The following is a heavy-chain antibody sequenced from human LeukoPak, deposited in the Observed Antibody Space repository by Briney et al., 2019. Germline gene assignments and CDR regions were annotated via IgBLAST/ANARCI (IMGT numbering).Heavy chain of an antibody. CDR3: ATVGYCSSTSCSDYYGMDV. J-gene: IGHJ6*02. V-gene: IGHV1-24*01. D-gene: IGHD2-2*01. CDR1: GYTLTELS. Sequence: ASVNVSCKVSGYTLTELSMHWVRQAPGKGLEWMGGFDPEDGKTIYAQKFQGRVTMTEDTSTDTAYMELSSLRSEDTAVYYCATVGYCSSTSCSDYYGMDVWGQGTTVTVSS. CDR2: FDPEDGKT.